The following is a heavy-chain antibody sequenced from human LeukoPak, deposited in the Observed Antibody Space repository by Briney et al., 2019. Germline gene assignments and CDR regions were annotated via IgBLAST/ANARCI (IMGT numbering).Heavy chain of an antibody. Sequence: PGGSLRLSCAASGFTFSSYAMTWVRQAPGKGLEWVSAISGSGGSTYYADSVKGRFTISRDNAKNSLYLQMNSLRAEDTAVYYCASGSIAARFFGSYWGQGTLVTVSS. CDR2: ISGSGGST. CDR3: ASGSIAARFFGSY. V-gene: IGHV3-23*01. D-gene: IGHD6-6*01. J-gene: IGHJ4*02. CDR1: GFTFSSYA.